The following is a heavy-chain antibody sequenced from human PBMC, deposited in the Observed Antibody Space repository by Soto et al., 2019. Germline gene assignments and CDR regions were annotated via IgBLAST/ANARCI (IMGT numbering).Heavy chain of an antibody. CDR3: TRDASRDSSARGWFDP. Sequence: PSGSLRLSCAASGFTFRSFTMNWFRQAPGKGLEWVSTISSNSAYIYYTDALRGRFTISRDNAKNSLHLQMNSLRAEDTAVYYCTRDASRDSSARGWFDPWGPGTLVTVSS. V-gene: IGHV3-21*01. CDR2: ISSNSAYI. CDR1: GFTFRSFT. J-gene: IGHJ5*02. D-gene: IGHD6-13*01.